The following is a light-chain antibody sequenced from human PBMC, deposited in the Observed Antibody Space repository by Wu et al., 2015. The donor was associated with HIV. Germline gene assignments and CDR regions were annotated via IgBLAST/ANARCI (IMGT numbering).Light chain of an antibody. Sequence: EIVMTQSPATLSVSPGERVTLSCRASQIVRNNLAWYQQKPGQAPRLLIHGASTRATGVPARFSGIGSGTEFTLTISSLQSEDFAVYYCQQYYDWPGITFGPRDRRVDIK. V-gene: IGKV3-15*01. J-gene: IGKJ3*01. CDR2: GAS. CDR3: QQYYDWPGIT. CDR1: QIVRNN.